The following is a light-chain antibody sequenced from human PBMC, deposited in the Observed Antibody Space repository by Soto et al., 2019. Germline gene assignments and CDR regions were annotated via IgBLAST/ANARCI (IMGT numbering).Light chain of an antibody. CDR1: QSFSNF. J-gene: IGKJ1*01. V-gene: IGKV3-11*01. CDR2: DAS. CDR3: QQYSAFPWT. Sequence: EIVLTQSPATLSLSPWERATLSCRASQSFSNFLAWYQQKPGQAPRLLIYDASIRATGIPDRFSGSGSGTDFTLTISSLEPEDFTTYYCQQYSAFPWTFGQGTKVDIK.